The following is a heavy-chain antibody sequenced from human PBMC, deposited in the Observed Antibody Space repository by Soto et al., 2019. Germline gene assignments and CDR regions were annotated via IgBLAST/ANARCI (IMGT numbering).Heavy chain of an antibody. J-gene: IGHJ4*02. D-gene: IGHD6-13*01. CDR2: IIGSGGST. Sequence: PVDSLRLSFRSSGCKFRSYALTWFRQAPGKGLEWVSAIIGSGGSTYYADSVKGRFTISRDNSKNTLYLQMNSLRAEDTAVYYCAKDSIAAASYYFDYWGQGP. CDR1: GCKFRSYA. CDR3: AKDSIAAASYYFDY. V-gene: IGHV3-23*01.